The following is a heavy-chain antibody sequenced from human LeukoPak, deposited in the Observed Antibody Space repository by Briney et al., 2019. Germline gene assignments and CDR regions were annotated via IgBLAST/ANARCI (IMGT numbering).Heavy chain of an antibody. J-gene: IGHJ5*02. CDR2: ISTSSSYI. V-gene: IGHV3-21*04. CDR1: GFTFSSYS. D-gene: IGHD3-9*01. CDR3: AKDLGVRYFDWFGR. Sequence: GGSLRLSCTASGFTFSSYSMNWVRQAPGKGLEWVSSISTSSSYIYYADSVKGRFTISRDNARNSLYLQMNSLRAEDTAVYYCAKDLGVRYFDWFGRWGQGTLVTVSS.